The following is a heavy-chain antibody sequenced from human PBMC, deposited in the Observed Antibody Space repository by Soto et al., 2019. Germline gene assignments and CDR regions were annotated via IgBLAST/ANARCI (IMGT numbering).Heavy chain of an antibody. CDR3: AKDLDIVVVPAAMPDY. J-gene: IGHJ4*02. D-gene: IGHD2-2*01. V-gene: IGHV3-30*18. CDR1: GFTFSSYG. Sequence: QVQLVESGGGVVQPGRSLRLSCAASGFTFSSYGMHWVRQAPGKGLEWVAVISYDGSNKYYADSVKGRFTISRDYSKNTLYLQMNSLRAEDTAVYYCAKDLDIVVVPAAMPDYWGQGTLVTVSS. CDR2: ISYDGSNK.